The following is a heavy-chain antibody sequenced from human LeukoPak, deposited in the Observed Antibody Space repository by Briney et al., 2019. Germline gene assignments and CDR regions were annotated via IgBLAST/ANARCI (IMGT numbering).Heavy chain of an antibody. D-gene: IGHD4-23*01. Sequence: SETLSLTCTVSGGSISSNYWSWIRQPPGKGLEWIGYIYYSGSTNYSPSLKSRVTISIDTSKNQFSLKLSSVTAVDAAVYYCATTYYGGKSYWYFDLWGRGTLVTVSS. CDR1: GGSISSNY. CDR2: IYYSGST. CDR3: ATTYYGGKSYWYFDL. J-gene: IGHJ2*01. V-gene: IGHV4-59*08.